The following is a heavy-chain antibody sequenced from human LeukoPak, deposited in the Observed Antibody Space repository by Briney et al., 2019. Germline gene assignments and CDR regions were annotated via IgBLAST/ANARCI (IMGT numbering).Heavy chain of an antibody. Sequence: LRLSCAASGFTFSSYAMSWIRQPPGKGLEWIGEINHSGSTNYNPSLKSRVTISVDTSKNQFSLKLSSVTAADTAVYYCARGGRDIVVVVAATASPFDYWGQGTLVTVSS. CDR1: GFTFSSYA. CDR2: INHSGST. CDR3: ARGGRDIVVVVAATASPFDY. V-gene: IGHV4-34*01. D-gene: IGHD2-15*01. J-gene: IGHJ4*02.